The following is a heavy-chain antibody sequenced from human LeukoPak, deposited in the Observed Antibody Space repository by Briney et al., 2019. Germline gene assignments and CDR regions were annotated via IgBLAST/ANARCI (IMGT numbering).Heavy chain of an antibody. Sequence: GGSLRLSCAASGFTFSSSAMSWVRQAPGRGLEWVSSISGSGGSPYYADSVKGRFTISRDNAKNSLYLQMNSLRAEDTAVYYCARDRHYYDSSGYQDLFDYWGQGTLVTVSS. D-gene: IGHD3-22*01. V-gene: IGHV3-23*01. CDR3: ARDRHYYDSSGYQDLFDY. CDR2: ISGSGGSP. CDR1: GFTFSSSA. J-gene: IGHJ4*02.